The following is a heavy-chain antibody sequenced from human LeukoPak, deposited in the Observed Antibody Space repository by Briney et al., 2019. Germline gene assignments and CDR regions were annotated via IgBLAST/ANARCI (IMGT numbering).Heavy chain of an antibody. D-gene: IGHD5-18*01. V-gene: IGHV4-39*07. CDR2: IYYSGST. CDR3: ARNGARDTAILLGRYFDY. Sequence: SETLSLTCTVSGGSISSSSYYWGWIRQPPGKGLEWIGSIYYSGSTYYNPSLKSRVTISVDTSKNQFSLKLSSVTAADTAVYYCARNGARDTAILLGRYFDYWGQGTLVTVSS. CDR1: GGSISSSSYY. J-gene: IGHJ4*02.